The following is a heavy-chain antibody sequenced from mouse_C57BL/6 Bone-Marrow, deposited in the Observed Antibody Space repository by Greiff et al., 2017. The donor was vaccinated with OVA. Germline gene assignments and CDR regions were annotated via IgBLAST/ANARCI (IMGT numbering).Heavy chain of an antibody. CDR2: IDPSDSYT. Sequence: QVQLQQPGAELVMPGASVKLSCKASGYTFTSYWMHWVKQRPGQGLEWIGEIDPSDSYTNYNQKFKGKSTLTVDKSSSTAYMQLSSLTSEDSAVYYCARFPYYSNYVAWFAYWGQGTTLTVSS. CDR3: ARFPYYSNYVAWFAY. V-gene: IGHV1-69*01. CDR1: GYTFTSYW. J-gene: IGHJ2*01. D-gene: IGHD2-5*01.